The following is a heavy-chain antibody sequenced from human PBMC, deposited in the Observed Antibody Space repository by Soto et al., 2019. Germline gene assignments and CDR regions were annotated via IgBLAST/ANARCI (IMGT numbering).Heavy chain of an antibody. CDR2: IYSGGDT. J-gene: IGHJ4*02. CDR1: GFAVSANY. V-gene: IGHV3-66*01. Sequence: EAHLVGSGGGLVQPGGSLRLSCAASGFAVSANYLSWVRQAPGKGLEWVSLIYSGGDTDYADSVRGRFTISRDNSKNTLYLQMNSLKAEHTAVYYCATRMTTAPYWGQGALVNVSS. D-gene: IGHD4-17*01. CDR3: ATRMTTAPY.